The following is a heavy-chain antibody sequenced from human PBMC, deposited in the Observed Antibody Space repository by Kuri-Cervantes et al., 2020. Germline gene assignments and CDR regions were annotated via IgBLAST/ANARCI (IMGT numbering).Heavy chain of an antibody. Sequence: GESLKISCKGSGYSFTSYWIGWVHQMPGKGLEWMGIIYPGDSDTRYSPSFQGQVTISADKSISTAYLQWSSLKASDTAMYYCARLLGFQLPLRAFDIWGQGTMVTVSS. CDR2: IYPGDSDT. V-gene: IGHV5-51*07. CDR1: GYSFTSYW. D-gene: IGHD5-24*01. CDR3: ARLLGFQLPLRAFDI. J-gene: IGHJ3*02.